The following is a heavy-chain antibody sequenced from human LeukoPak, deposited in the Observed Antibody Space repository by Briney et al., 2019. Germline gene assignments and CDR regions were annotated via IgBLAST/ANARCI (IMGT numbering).Heavy chain of an antibody. CDR2: FYHNGST. Sequence: PSETVSLTCTVSGYSISSGYYWGWIRQPPGKGLEWIGSFYHNGSTYYNPSLKSRVTISVDTSKNQFSLKLSSVTAADTAVYYCATEYYDFWSGRPNAFDIWGEGTMVTVSS. V-gene: IGHV4-38-2*02. CDR1: GYSISSGYY. J-gene: IGHJ3*02. CDR3: ATEYYDFWSGRPNAFDI. D-gene: IGHD3-3*01.